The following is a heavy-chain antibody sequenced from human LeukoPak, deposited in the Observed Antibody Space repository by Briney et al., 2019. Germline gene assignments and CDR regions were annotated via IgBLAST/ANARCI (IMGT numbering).Heavy chain of an antibody. J-gene: IGHJ4*02. CDR2: ISDDGMKK. CDR1: GFTFRTYG. CDR3: AKDSKTYNFDY. V-gene: IGHV3-30*18. Sequence: QPGRSLRLSCGASGFTFRTYGMHWVRQAPGKGLEWVAMISDDGMKKSHADSVKGRFTISRDNSKNTVYLQMISPRAEDTAVYYCAKDSKTYNFDYWGQGTLVTVSS. D-gene: IGHD1-1*01.